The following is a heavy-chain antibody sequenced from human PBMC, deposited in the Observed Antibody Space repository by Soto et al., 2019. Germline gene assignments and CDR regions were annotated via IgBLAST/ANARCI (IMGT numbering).Heavy chain of an antibody. CDR2: INSDGSDS. D-gene: IGHD4-4*01. V-gene: IGHV3-74*01. J-gene: IGHJ4*02. Sequence: EVQLVESGGGLVQPGGSLRLSCATSGFTFSHYWMQWVRQAPGKGLVWVSHINSDGSDSTYADFVEGRITISRDNAKNTRDLQVNRLRAENTAVYYCVRDNYEGDYWGQGTLVTVSS. CDR3: VRDNYEGDY. CDR1: GFTFSHYW.